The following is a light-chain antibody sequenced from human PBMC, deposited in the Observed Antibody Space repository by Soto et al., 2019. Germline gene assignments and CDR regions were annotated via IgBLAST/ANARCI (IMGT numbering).Light chain of an antibody. J-gene: IGKJ1*01. CDR3: QQYNTWQT. CDR1: EFISIN. Sequence: DILLTQSPATLSVPPGERATLSCRASEFISINLAWYQQKPGQAPRLLIYAASNRATGIPGRFSGGGSGTEFTLTISSLHSEYVALYYCQQYNTWQTFGQGTKVDIK. CDR2: AAS. V-gene: IGKV3-15*01.